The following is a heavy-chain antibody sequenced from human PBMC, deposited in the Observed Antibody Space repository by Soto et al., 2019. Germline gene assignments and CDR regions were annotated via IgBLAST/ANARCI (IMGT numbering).Heavy chain of an antibody. CDR2: IYYSGST. D-gene: IGHD3-22*01. J-gene: IGHJ6*02. CDR1: GGSISSYY. CDR3: AREGRDYYDSSGPDYYYYGMDV. V-gene: IGHV4-59*01. Sequence: TSETLSLTCTVSGGSISSYYWSWIRQPPGKGLEWIGYIYYSGSTNYNPSLKSRVTISVDTSKNQFSLKLSSVTAADTAVYYCAREGRDYYDSSGPDYYYYGMDVWGQGTTVTVSS.